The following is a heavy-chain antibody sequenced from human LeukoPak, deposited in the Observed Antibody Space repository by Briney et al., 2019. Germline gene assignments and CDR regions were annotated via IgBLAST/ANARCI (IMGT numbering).Heavy chain of an antibody. Sequence: SETLSLTCNVSGGSISSYYWSWIRQPPGQRLEWIGYIYYSGSTSYNPYLKSRVTISIDTSKNQISLKLSSVTAADTAVYYCARDLGVMVRAFDIWGKGTMVTVSS. CDR3: ARDLGVMVRAFDI. J-gene: IGHJ3*02. CDR1: GGSISSYY. D-gene: IGHD5-18*01. CDR2: IYYSGST. V-gene: IGHV4-59*01.